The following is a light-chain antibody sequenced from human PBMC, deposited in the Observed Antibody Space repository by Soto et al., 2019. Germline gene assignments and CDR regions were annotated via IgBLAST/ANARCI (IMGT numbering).Light chain of an antibody. J-gene: IGKJ1*01. Sequence: DVQLIQSPSTLSASIGDRVTITCRVSQPISDWVAWYQQKPGKAPKLLIYDATSSDSGVPSRFSGSGSETEFTLTISSLQPGDFATYYCQQYDSYSNTFGQGTRVEL. CDR1: QPISDW. CDR2: DAT. CDR3: QQYDSYSNT. V-gene: IGKV1-5*01.